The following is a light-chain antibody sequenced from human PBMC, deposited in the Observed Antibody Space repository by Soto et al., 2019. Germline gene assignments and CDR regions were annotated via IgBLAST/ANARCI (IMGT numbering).Light chain of an antibody. Sequence: EIVLTQSPATLSLSPGERATLSCRASQSVSSYLAWYQQKPGQAPRLLIYDASNRATGTPARFSGSGSGPGFSPTISSLGPGDWAVYYCQQRSNWPRTFGQGTKVEIK. CDR1: QSVSSY. CDR2: DAS. V-gene: IGKV3-11*01. J-gene: IGKJ1*01. CDR3: QQRSNWPRT.